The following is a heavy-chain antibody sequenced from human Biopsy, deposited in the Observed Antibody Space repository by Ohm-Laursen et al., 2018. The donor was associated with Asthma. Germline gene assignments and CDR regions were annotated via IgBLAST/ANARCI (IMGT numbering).Heavy chain of an antibody. CDR3: ARGPELDV. V-gene: IGHV4-34*01. CDR1: PGSFSGFF. CDR2: TNERGVT. Sequence: SGTLSLTCDVYPGSFSGFFWTWMRQSPGKGLEWIGETNERGVTNNNPSLKSRVIISMDTYWKRLSLKLPSVTSAATAVFYCARGPELDVWGQGTTVTVSS. J-gene: IGHJ6*02.